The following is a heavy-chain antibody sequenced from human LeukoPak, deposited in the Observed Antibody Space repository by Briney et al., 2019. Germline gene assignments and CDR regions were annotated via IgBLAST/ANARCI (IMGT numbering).Heavy chain of an antibody. Sequence: GGSLRLSCAASGFTFSSYGMHWVRQAPGKGLEWVAVISYDGSNKYYADSVKGRFTISRDNSKNTLYLQMNSLRAEDTAVYYCAKGGPMTTVTTHQLYYFDYWGQGTLVTVSS. J-gene: IGHJ4*02. CDR3: AKGGPMTTVTTHQLYYFDY. CDR2: ISYDGSNK. D-gene: IGHD4-17*01. V-gene: IGHV3-30*18. CDR1: GFTFSSYG.